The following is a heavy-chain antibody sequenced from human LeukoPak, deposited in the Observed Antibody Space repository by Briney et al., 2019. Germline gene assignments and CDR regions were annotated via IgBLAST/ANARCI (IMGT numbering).Heavy chain of an antibody. CDR1: GFTVSGDY. V-gene: IGHV3-53*01. D-gene: IGHD6-13*01. J-gene: IGHJ4*02. Sequence: PGGSLRLSCAASGFTVSGDYMTWVRQAPGRGLEWVSLISSGERTYYADSVKGRFTISRDNSKNMVYLQMNSLRAEDTAVYYCAREPLIAAAGTSTFDYWGQGTLVTVSS. CDR2: ISSGERT. CDR3: AREPLIAAAGTSTFDY.